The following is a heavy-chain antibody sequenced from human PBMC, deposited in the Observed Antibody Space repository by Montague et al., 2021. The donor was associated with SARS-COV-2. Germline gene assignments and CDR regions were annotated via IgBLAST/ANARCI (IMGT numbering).Heavy chain of an antibody. D-gene: IGHD5-18*01. V-gene: IGHV4-59*01. CDR2: IYHSGNT. CDR3: AREYRIELWQTNWYFGL. Sequence: SETLSLTCSVSGGSISGYYWGWIRQPPGKGLEWIGYIYHSGNTKYNPSLKGRVSISVDTSKNQFSLRLSSVTAADTAVYYCAREYRIELWQTNWYFGLWGRGTLVTVSS. CDR1: GGSISGYY. J-gene: IGHJ2*01.